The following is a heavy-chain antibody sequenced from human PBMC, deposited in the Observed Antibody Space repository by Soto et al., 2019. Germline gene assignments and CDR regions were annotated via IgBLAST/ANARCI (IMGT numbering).Heavy chain of an antibody. V-gene: IGHV4-30-4*01. CDR1: GGSISSGDFY. CDR2: IYYSGST. Sequence: SETLSLTCTVSGGSISSGDFYWSWIRQPPGKGLEWIGYIYYSGSTYYNPSLRSRVTISVDTSSNQFSLKLKSVTAADTAMYYCAREGPPGFFDYWGQGSLVTVSS. CDR3: AREGPPGFFDY. J-gene: IGHJ4*02.